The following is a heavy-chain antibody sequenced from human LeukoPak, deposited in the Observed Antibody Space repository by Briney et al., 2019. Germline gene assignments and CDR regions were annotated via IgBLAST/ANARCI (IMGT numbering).Heavy chain of an antibody. Sequence: GGSLRLSCAASGFAFSSFAMSWVRQAPGKGLEWVSAISGSGGSTYYADSVKGRFTISRDNSKNTLYLQMNSLRAEDTAVYYCAKNYYYDSSGRSGAFDIWGQGTMVTVSS. CDR2: ISGSGGST. CDR1: GFAFSSFA. CDR3: AKNYYYDSSGRSGAFDI. D-gene: IGHD3-22*01. V-gene: IGHV3-23*01. J-gene: IGHJ3*02.